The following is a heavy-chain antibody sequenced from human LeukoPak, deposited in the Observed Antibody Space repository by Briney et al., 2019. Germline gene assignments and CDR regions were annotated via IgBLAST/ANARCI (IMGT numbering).Heavy chain of an antibody. D-gene: IGHD5-12*01. CDR3: ARDGSLAY. J-gene: IGHJ4*01. CDR2: INSNSGAT. CDR1: GYTFTGYY. V-gene: IGHV1-2*02. Sequence: GASVKVSCKASGYTFTGYYIHWVRQAPGKGLEWMGWINSNSGATNYAQKFQGRVTMTRDTSISTAYMELTRLASDDTAVYYCARDGSLAYWGQGTLLTVSS.